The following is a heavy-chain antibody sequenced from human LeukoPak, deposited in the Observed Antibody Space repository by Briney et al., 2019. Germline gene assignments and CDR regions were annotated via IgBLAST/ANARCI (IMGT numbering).Heavy chain of an antibody. Sequence: GGSLRLSCAASGFTFSSYAMHWVRQAPGKGLDWVAVISYDGSNKYYADSLKGRFTISRDNSKNTLYLQMNSLRAEDTAVYYWARDWGEYDFWSGYYYYGMDVWGQGTTVTVSS. CDR2: ISYDGSNK. D-gene: IGHD3-3*01. V-gene: IGHV3-30-3*01. J-gene: IGHJ6*02. CDR1: GFTFSSYA. CDR3: ARDWGEYDFWSGYYYYGMDV.